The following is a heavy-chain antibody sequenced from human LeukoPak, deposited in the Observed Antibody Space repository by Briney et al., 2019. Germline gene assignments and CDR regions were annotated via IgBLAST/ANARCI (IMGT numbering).Heavy chain of an antibody. CDR3: AREHQWSAEAGDRWFDP. V-gene: IGHV3-7*01. CDR1: GFTFSSYW. Sequence: GGSLRLSCAASGFTFSSYWMSWVRQAPGKGLEWVANIKQDGSEKYYVDSVKGRFTISRDNAKNSLYLQMNSLRAEDTAVYYCAREHQWSAEAGDRWFDPWGQGTLVTVSS. J-gene: IGHJ5*02. CDR2: IKQDGSEK. D-gene: IGHD2-8*01.